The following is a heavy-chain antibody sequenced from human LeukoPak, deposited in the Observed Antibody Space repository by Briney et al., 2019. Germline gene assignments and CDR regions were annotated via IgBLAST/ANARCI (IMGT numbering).Heavy chain of an antibody. CDR1: GFTFSSYA. J-gene: IGHJ4*02. CDR3: AKNPRLEGWIYFDS. D-gene: IGHD1-1*01. Sequence: GGSPRLSCAASGFTFSSYAMHWVRQAPGKGLEWVAVISYDGSNKYYADSVKGRFTISRDNSKNTLSLQMNSLTAEDTAVYYCAKNPRLEGWIYFDSWGQGILATVSP. V-gene: IGHV3-30*04. CDR2: ISYDGSNK.